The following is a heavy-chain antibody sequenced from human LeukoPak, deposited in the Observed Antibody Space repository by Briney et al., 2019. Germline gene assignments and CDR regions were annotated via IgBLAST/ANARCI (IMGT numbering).Heavy chain of an antibody. CDR2: IKQDGAEE. J-gene: IGHJ4*02. CDR1: GFRFCDYW. CDR3: ARVGAWDLQRVFEY. V-gene: IGHV3-7*01. D-gene: IGHD1-26*01. Sequence: GGSLRLSCAASGFRFCDYWMTWARHIPGKGLEWVANIKQDGAEEHYAESVEGRFIISRDNAKNSLYLEMDSLKVEDTAVYYCARVGAWDLQRVFEYWGQGTLVTVSS.